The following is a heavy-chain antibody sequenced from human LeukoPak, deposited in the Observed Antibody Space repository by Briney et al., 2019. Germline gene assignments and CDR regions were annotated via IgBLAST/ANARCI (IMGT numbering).Heavy chain of an antibody. Sequence: PSETLSLTCTVSGGSISSSSYYWGWIRQPPGKGLEWIGSIYYSGSTYYNPSLKSRVTISVDTSKNQFSLKLSSVTAADTAVYYCARTKDQYNWFDPWGQGTLVTVSS. D-gene: IGHD2-2*01. J-gene: IGHJ5*02. CDR2: IYYSGST. CDR3: ARTKDQYNWFDP. CDR1: GGSISSSSYY. V-gene: IGHV4-39*01.